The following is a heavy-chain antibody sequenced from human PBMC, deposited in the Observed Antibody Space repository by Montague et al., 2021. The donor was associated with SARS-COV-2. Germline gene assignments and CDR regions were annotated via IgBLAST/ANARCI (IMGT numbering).Heavy chain of an antibody. D-gene: IGHD4-17*01. V-gene: IGHV4-34*01. CDR3: ARGGTVTTFFAPKRTRRYNWFDP. J-gene: IGHJ5*02. CDR1: GGSFSNYY. CDR2: INHSGST. Sequence: SETLSLTCAVYGGSFSNYYWSWIRQPPGKGLEWIGEINHSGSTNXXPSLKSRVTISVDTSKNQFSLKLSSVTAADTAVYYCARGGTVTTFFAPKRTRRYNWFDPGGQGPRVTVSS.